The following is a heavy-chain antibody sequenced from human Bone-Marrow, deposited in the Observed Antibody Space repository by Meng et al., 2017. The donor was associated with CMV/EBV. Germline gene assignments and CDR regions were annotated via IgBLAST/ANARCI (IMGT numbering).Heavy chain of an antibody. J-gene: IGHJ5*02. CDR3: ARTLGYCSSTSCFLFWFDP. V-gene: IGHV2-5*01. D-gene: IGHD2-2*01. CDR1: LSTSGVG. CDR2: IYWNDDK. Sequence: LSTSGVGVGWIRQPPGKALEWLALIYWNDDKRYSPSLKSRLTITKDTSKNQVVLTMTNMDPVDTATYYCARTLGYCSSTSCFLFWFDPWGQGTLVTVSS.